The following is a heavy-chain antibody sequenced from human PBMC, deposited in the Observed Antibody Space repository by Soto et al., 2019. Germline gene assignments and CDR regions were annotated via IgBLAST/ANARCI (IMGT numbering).Heavy chain of an antibody. CDR1: GFTFSNAG. Sequence: SGGSLRLSCAASGFTFSNAGMSWVRQAPGKGREWVGRIKSKTEGGTTDYAAPVKGRFTISRDDSNNTLYLQMNSLKTEDTAVYYCTTDRIRTLGWGQGTLVTVSS. D-gene: IGHD3-3*02. J-gene: IGHJ4*02. CDR2: IKSKTEGGTT. V-gene: IGHV3-15*01. CDR3: TTDRIRTLG.